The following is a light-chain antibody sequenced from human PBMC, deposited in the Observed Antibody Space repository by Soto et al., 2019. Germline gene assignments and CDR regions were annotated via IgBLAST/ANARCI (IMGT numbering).Light chain of an antibody. J-gene: IGKJ4*01. V-gene: IGKV3-15*01. CDR1: QSVSSN. CDR2: GAY. CDR3: QQANSFPLT. Sequence: ETVMTQSPATLSVSPGERASLSCRASQSVSSNLAWYQQKPGQATRPLIYGAYTRATGITGRFSGSGSGTEFTLTISRLQPADFATYYCQQANSFPLTFGGGTKVDI.